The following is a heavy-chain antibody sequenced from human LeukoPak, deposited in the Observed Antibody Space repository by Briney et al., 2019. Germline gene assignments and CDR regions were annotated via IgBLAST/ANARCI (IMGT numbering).Heavy chain of an antibody. Sequence: SETLSLTCTVSGGSISSSSYYWGWIRQPPGKGLEWVGSIYYSGSTYYNPSLKSRVTISVDTSKNQFSLKLSSVTAADTAVYYCARPALRSYDAFDIWGQGTMVTVSS. J-gene: IGHJ3*02. CDR3: ARPALRSYDAFDI. CDR2: IYYSGST. V-gene: IGHV4-39*01. D-gene: IGHD3-3*01. CDR1: GGSISSSSYY.